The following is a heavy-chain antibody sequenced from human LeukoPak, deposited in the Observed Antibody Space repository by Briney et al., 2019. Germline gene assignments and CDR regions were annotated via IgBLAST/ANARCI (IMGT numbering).Heavy chain of an antibody. V-gene: IGHV4-59*08. CDR1: RGSISGHY. J-gene: IGHJ6*03. D-gene: IGHD6-13*01. Sequence: SETLSLTCTVSRGSISGHYWSWIQQPPGKGLEWVGYIHYSGSTNYNPSLKSRVLISVDRSKNQFSLKLSAVTAADTALYYCARMGTNSSAWFAGYYYYYYMDVWGKGTTVTVSS. CDR3: ARMGTNSSAWFAGYYYYYYMDV. CDR2: IHYSGST.